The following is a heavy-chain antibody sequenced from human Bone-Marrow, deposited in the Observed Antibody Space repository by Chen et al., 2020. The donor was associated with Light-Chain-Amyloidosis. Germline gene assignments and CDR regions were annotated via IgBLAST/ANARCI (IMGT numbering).Heavy chain of an antibody. CDR2: IYPDDSDA. CDR1: GYTFPNYW. J-gene: IGHJ4*02. V-gene: IGHV5-51*01. Sequence: EVQLEQSGPEVKKPGESLKISCKGSGYTFPNYWIGWVRQMPGKGLEWMGVIYPDDSDARYSPSFEGQVTISADKSITTASRQWRSLKASDTAMYYCARRIDGYNFDYWGQGTLVTVSS. D-gene: IGHD5-12*01. CDR3: ARRIDGYNFDY.